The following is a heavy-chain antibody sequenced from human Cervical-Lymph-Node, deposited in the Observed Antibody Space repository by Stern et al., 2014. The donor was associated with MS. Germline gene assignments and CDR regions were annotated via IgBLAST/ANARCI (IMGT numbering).Heavy chain of an antibody. CDR3: AKGGSGSYLD. D-gene: IGHD1-26*01. Sequence: VQLLESGGGVVQPGRSLRLSCAASGFVFRRYALHWVRQAPGKGLAVVALISYDGRDKYYTDSVKGRFTVSRDNSNNTVDLEMNSLRLEDTAVYYCAKGGSGSYLDWGQGSLVTVSS. CDR2: ISYDGRDK. J-gene: IGHJ4*02. CDR1: GFVFRRYA. V-gene: IGHV3-30*04.